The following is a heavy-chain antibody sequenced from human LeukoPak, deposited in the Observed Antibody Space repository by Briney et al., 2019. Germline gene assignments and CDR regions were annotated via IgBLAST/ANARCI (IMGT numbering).Heavy chain of an antibody. CDR1: GGSISNYY. Sequence: SETLSLTCTVSGGSISNYYWSWIRQPPGKGLEWIGYIYYSGSTNYNPSPKSRLTISVDTPKNHFSLKLSSLTAADTAIYYCASGYTAAGRRLDPWGQGTLVTVSS. CDR3: ASGYTAAGRRLDP. J-gene: IGHJ5*02. CDR2: IYYSGST. D-gene: IGHD6-13*01. V-gene: IGHV4-59*08.